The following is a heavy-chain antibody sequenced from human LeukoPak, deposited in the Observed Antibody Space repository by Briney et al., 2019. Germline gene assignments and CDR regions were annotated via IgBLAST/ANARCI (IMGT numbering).Heavy chain of an antibody. CDR2: IIPIFGTA. CDR1: GYTFISNG. J-gene: IGHJ4*02. Sequence: GASVKVSCKASGYTFISNGISWVRQAPGQGLEWMGGIIPIFGTANYAQKFQGRVTITADESTSTAYMELSSLRSEDTAVYYCARGSHTIDDPPDYWGQGTLVTVSS. D-gene: IGHD3-3*01. CDR3: ARGSHTIDDPPDY. V-gene: IGHV1-69*13.